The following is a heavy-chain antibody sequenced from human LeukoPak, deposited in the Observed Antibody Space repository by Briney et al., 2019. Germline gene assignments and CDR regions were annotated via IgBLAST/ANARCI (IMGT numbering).Heavy chain of an antibody. J-gene: IGHJ4*02. D-gene: IGHD2-2*01. Sequence: GRSLRLSCAASGFTFSSYAMHWVRQAPGKGLEWVTVISYDGNNKYYADSVKGRFTISRDNSKNTLYLQMNSLRAEDTAVYYCANQRDYWGQGTLVTVSS. CDR3: ANQRDY. V-gene: IGHV3-30-3*01. CDR2: ISYDGNNK. CDR1: GFTFSSYA.